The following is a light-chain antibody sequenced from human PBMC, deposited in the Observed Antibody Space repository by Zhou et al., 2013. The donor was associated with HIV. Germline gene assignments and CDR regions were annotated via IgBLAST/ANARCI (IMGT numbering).Light chain of an antibody. Sequence: DIQMTQSPSSVSASVGDRVTITCRASQGISSWLAWYQQKAGKAPRLLIYAASRLQSGVPSRFSGSGSGTEFTLAISSLQPEDFATYYCQQSHTIPWTFGQGTKVDIK. J-gene: IGKJ1*01. CDR2: AAS. CDR1: QGISSW. CDR3: QQSHTIPWT. V-gene: IGKV1-12*01.